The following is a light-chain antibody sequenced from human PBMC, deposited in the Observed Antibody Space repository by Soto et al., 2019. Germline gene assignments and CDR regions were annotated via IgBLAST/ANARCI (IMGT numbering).Light chain of an antibody. V-gene: IGLV2-23*01. J-gene: IGLJ2*01. CDR3: CSYAGSRTLV. CDR2: EDI. CDR1: STDVGAYNL. Sequence: QSVLTQPASVSGSPGQSITISCTGTSTDVGAYNLVSWYQQHPGRVPKLIIYEDIKPPSGVSSRFSGSKSGNTASLTISGLQAEDEADYYCCSYAGSRTLVFGGGTKVTVL.